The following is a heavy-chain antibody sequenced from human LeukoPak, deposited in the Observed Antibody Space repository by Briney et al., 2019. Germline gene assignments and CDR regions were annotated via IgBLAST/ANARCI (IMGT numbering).Heavy chain of an antibody. D-gene: IGHD4-23*01. CDR2: IYHSGST. V-gene: IGHV4-30-2*01. CDR1: GGSIISGGYS. CDR3: ATSGGSDYYYGMDV. J-gene: IGHJ6*02. Sequence: SQTLSLTCAVSGGSIISGGYSWSWIRQPPGKGLEWIGYIYHSGSTYYNPSLKSRVTISVDRSKNQFSLKLSSVTAADTAVYYCATSGGSDYYYGMDVWGQGTTVTVSS.